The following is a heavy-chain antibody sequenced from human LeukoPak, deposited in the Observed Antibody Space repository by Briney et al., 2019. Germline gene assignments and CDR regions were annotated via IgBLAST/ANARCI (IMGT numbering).Heavy chain of an antibody. V-gene: IGHV1-18*01. CDR1: GYTFTSYG. J-gene: IGHJ4*02. D-gene: IGHD3-10*01. CDR3: ARATMVRGVTPLAC. CDR2: ISAYNGNT. Sequence: ASVKVSCKASGYTFTSYGISWVRQAPGQGLEWMGWISAYNGNTNYAQKLQGRVTMTTDTSTSTAYMELRSLRSDDTAVYYCARATMVRGVTPLACWGQGTLVTVSS.